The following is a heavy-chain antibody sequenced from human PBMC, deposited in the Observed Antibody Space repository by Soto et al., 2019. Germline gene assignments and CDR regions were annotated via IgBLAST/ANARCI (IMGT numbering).Heavy chain of an antibody. CDR2: IIPIFGTA. V-gene: IGHV1-69*13. Sequence: ASVKVSCNASGGQFRSYAIRWVRQAPGQGLEWMGGIIPIFGTANYAQKFQGRVKITADESTSKAYMELRSLRSEETSVYYCARGRPLLYCTNGGCPYYDYGMDVWGQGTTVTASS. J-gene: IGHJ6*02. CDR1: GGQFRSYA. D-gene: IGHD2-8*01. CDR3: ARGRPLLYCTNGGCPYYDYGMDV.